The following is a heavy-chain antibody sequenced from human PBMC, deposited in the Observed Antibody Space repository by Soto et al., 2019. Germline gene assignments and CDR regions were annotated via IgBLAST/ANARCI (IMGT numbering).Heavy chain of an antibody. D-gene: IGHD6-19*01. CDR2: INPSGGST. CDR3: ASLGIAVAGSDY. Sequence: GASVKVSCKASGGTFSSYAISWVRQAPGQGLEWMGIINPSGGSTSYAQKFQGRVTMTRDTSTSTVYMELRSLRSDDTAVYYCASLGIAVAGSDYWGQGTLVTVSS. J-gene: IGHJ4*02. V-gene: IGHV1-46*01. CDR1: GGTFSSYA.